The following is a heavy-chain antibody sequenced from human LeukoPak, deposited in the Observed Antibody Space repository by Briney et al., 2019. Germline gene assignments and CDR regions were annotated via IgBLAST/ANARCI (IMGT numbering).Heavy chain of an antibody. Sequence: PSETLSLTCTVSGGSIRSYYWSWFRQPPGKGLEWIAYISNTGSTKYNPSLRSRVTISVDTCKNQFSLKLSSVTAADTAVYYCARAVGDYTFDYWGQGGLVTVSS. D-gene: IGHD4-17*01. CDR2: ISNTGST. CDR3: ARAVGDYTFDY. V-gene: IGHV4-59*01. J-gene: IGHJ4*02. CDR1: GGSIRSYY.